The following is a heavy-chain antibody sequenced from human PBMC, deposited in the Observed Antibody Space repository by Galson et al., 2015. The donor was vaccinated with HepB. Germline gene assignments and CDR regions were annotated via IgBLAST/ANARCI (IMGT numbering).Heavy chain of an antibody. CDR2: IIPMFGST. Sequence: SVKVSCKASGGTFGSNAISWVRQTPGQGLQWMGGIIPMFGSTNYAQNFQARVTITADESTTTGYMELTNLRSEDTAIYYCARVTRLQKWNSSPSGFLSGSYYYAMDVWGQGTTVTVSS. CDR3: ARVTRLQKWNSSPSGFLSGSYYYAMDV. V-gene: IGHV1-69*13. J-gene: IGHJ6*02. D-gene: IGHD3-10*01. CDR1: GGTFGSNA.